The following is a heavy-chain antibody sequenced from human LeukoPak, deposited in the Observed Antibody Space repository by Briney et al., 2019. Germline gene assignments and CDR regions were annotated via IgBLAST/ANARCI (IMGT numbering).Heavy chain of an antibody. CDR2: INPNSGGT. J-gene: IGHJ4*02. V-gene: IGHV1-2*02. CDR3: ARDLGCGGDCYEAYFDY. CDR1: GYTFTGYY. Sequence: ASVKVSCKASGYTFTGYYMHWVRQAPGQGLEWMGWINPNSGGTNYAQKFQGRVTMTRDTSISTAYMELSRLRSDDTAVYYCARDLGCGGDCYEAYFDYWGQGTLVTVSS. D-gene: IGHD2-21*01.